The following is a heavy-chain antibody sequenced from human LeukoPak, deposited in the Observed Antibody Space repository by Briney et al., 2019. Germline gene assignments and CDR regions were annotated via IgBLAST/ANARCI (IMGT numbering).Heavy chain of an antibody. J-gene: IGHJ4*02. Sequence: GGSLRLSCAASGFTFNSFAMNWVRQAPGKGLEWVSSISGSDGTSHYADFVKGRFTISRDNSKNTLYLQMNSLRAEDTAAYYCAKSLGVGDYTRYKGFDQWGQGTLVVVSS. CDR2: ISGSDGTS. D-gene: IGHD3-16*01. CDR1: GFTFNSFA. V-gene: IGHV3-23*01. CDR3: AKSLGVGDYTRYKGFDQ.